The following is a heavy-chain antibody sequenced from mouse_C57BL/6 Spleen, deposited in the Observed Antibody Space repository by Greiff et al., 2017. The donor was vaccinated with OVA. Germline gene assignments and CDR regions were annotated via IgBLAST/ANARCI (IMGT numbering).Heavy chain of an antibody. CDR2: ISSDDSYT. CDR1: GFHFSSSG. Sequence: VESGRDFVKPGGSLKLSCAASGFHFSSSGMSWVRQTPDKRLEWVATISSDDSYTYYPDSVKGRFTISRDNAKNTLYRQMSSLKSEDTAMYYCARHEGNYYGDYWGQGTTLTVS. V-gene: IGHV5-6*01. J-gene: IGHJ2*01. D-gene: IGHD1-1*01. CDR3: ARHEGNYYGDY.